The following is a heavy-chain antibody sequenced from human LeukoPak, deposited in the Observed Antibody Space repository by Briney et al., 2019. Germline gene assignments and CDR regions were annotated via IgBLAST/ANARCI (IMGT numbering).Heavy chain of an antibody. CDR1: GFTFSSYW. Sequence: GGSLRLSCAASGFTFSSYWMSWVRQAPGKGLEWVANIKQDGSEKYYVDPVKGRFTISRDNAKNSLFLQMNSLRAEDTAVYYCARDPVGATITIDYWGQGTLVTVSS. J-gene: IGHJ4*02. D-gene: IGHD1-26*01. CDR2: IKQDGSEK. V-gene: IGHV3-7*01. CDR3: ARDPVGATITIDY.